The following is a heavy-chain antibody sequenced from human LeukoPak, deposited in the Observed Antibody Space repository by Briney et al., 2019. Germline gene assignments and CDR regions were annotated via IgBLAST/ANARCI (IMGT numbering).Heavy chain of an antibody. V-gene: IGHV1-18*04. Sequence: ASVKVSCKASGYTFTGYYMHWVRQAPGQGLEWMGWISAYNGNTNYAQKLQGRVTMTTDTSTSTAYMELRSLRSDDTAVYYCARDSLIVGATDAFDIWGQGTMVTVSS. CDR2: ISAYNGNT. CDR3: ARDSLIVGATDAFDI. J-gene: IGHJ3*02. D-gene: IGHD1-26*01. CDR1: GYTFTGYY.